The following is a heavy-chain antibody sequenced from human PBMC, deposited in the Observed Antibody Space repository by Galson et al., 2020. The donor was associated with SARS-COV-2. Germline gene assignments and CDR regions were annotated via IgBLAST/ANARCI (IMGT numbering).Heavy chain of an antibody. V-gene: IGHV4-39*01. D-gene: IGHD3-22*01. J-gene: IGHJ5*02. Sequence: SETLSLTCTVSGGSISSSSYYWGWIRQPPGKGLEWIGSIYYSGSTYYNPSLKSRVTISVDTSKNQFSLKLSFVTAADTAVYYCARHKTYYYESSGYYEGNWFDPWGQGTLVTVSS. CDR1: GGSISSSSYY. CDR2: IYYSGST. CDR3: ARHKTYYYESSGYYEGNWFDP.